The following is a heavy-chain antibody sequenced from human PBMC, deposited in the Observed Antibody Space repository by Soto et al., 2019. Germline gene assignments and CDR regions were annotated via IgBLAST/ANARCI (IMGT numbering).Heavy chain of an antibody. J-gene: IGHJ4*02. CDR2: INSGSTSV. V-gene: IGHV3-48*01. CDR3: ASSASPDAD. Sequence: EVQLVESGGGLVQPGGSLRLSCVASGFIFNSYSMNWVRQAPGKGLEWISYINSGSTSVFYADSVKGRFSISRDNANNSLYLQMNSLSAEDTAVYYCASSASPDADWGQGTLVTVSS. D-gene: IGHD1-26*01. CDR1: GFIFNSYS.